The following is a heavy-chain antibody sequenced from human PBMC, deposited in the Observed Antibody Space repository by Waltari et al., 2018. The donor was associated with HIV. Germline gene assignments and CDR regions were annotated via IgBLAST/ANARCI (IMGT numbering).Heavy chain of an antibody. V-gene: IGHV1-69*13. CDR1: GRPSSTYA. CDR2: IIPIFGST. Sequence: QVQLVQSGAEVKKPGSSVTVSCKAAGRPSSTYAISWVRQAPGQGLEWMGGIIPIFGSTNFAQNFQGRVTITADESTSTAYMELSSLRSEDTAVYYCASTVYRGDYYYYGMDVWGQGTTVTVSS. CDR3: ASTVYRGDYYYYGMDV. J-gene: IGHJ6*02. D-gene: IGHD4-17*01.